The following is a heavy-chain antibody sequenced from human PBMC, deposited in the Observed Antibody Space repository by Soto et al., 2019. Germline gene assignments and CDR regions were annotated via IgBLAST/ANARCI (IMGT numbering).Heavy chain of an antibody. J-gene: IGHJ6*02. D-gene: IGHD3-3*01. CDR2: ISGRSDVI. V-gene: IGHV3-48*03. Sequence: PGGSLRLSCAASGFTFSSYEMNWVRQAPGKGLEWVSHISGRSDVINYADSVKGRFTISRDNAKNSLYLQMNSLGAEDTAVYHCARVGDHRFLEWFGSPRHHYGMDVWGQGTTVTVSS. CDR1: GFTFSSYE. CDR3: ARVGDHRFLEWFGSPRHHYGMDV.